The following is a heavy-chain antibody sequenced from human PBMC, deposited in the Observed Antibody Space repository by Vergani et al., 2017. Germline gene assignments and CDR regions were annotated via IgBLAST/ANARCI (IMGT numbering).Heavy chain of an antibody. CDR3: ARNPYCGGDCYLDAFDI. CDR2: SYYSGSP. D-gene: IGHD2-21*02. J-gene: IGHJ3*02. V-gene: IGHV4-61*01. Sequence: QLHLQESGPGLVKPSETLSLTCTVSGGSSTSSSYYWSWIRQPPGKGLEWIGYSYYSGSPNYNPSLKSRVTISVDTSKNQFSLKLSSVTAADTAVYYCARNPYCGGDCYLDAFDIWGQGTMVTVSS. CDR1: GGSSTSSSYY.